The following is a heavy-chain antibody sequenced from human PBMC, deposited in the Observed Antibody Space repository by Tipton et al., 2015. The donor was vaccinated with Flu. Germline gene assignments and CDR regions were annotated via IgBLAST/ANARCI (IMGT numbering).Heavy chain of an antibody. CDR2: ISSSSTYI. CDR3: ARDFNGREAFDV. Sequence: SLRLSCVASGFSFNSYSMNWVRQAPGKGLEWVSHISSSSTYIYDADSVRGRFTISRDNAKNSLYLQMNSLRGEDTAVYYCARDFNGREAFDVWGQGTMVTVPS. D-gene: IGHD1-26*01. J-gene: IGHJ3*01. V-gene: IGHV3-21*01. CDR1: GFSFNSYS.